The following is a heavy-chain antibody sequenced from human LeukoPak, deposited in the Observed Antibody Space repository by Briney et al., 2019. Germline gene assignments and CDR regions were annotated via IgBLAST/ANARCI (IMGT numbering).Heavy chain of an antibody. CDR3: AELGITMIGGV. D-gene: IGHD3-10*02. V-gene: IGHV3-48*04. Sequence: GGSLRLSCAASGFTFSSYGMHWVRQAPGKGLEWVSYVSSSGSTIYYADSVKGRFTISRDNAKNSLYLQMNSLRAEDTAVYYCAELGITMIGGVWGKGTTVTISS. CDR2: VSSSGSTI. CDR1: GFTFSSYG. J-gene: IGHJ6*04.